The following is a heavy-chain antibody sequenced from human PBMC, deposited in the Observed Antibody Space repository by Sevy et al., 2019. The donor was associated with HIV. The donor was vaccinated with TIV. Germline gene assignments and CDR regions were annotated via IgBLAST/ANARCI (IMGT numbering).Heavy chain of an antibody. CDR1: GFTLRSYD. V-gene: IGHV3-13*01. CDR2: IGSSDDT. Sequence: GGSLRLSCAASGFTLRSYDMHWVRQVPGNGLEWVSSIGSSDDTYYSGSVKGRFTISRENAKNSLYLQMNSLRAGDTAVYYCARGGYCSGGTCHTNWYFDLSGRGTMVTVSS. J-gene: IGHJ2*01. CDR3: ARGGYCSGGTCHTNWYFDL. D-gene: IGHD2-15*01.